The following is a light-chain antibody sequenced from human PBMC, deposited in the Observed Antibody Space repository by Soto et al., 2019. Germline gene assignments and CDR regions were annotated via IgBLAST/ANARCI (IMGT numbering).Light chain of an antibody. CDR2: DVT. J-gene: IGLJ3*02. V-gene: IGLV2-8*01. Sequence: QSALTQPPSASGSPGQSVTISCTGSSSDVGGFDWVSWYQQHPGKAPKLMIYDVTKRPSGVPDRFSGSKSGNTASLTVSGLQAEDEADYYCQSYDSSLSGWVFGGGTQLTVL. CDR1: SSDVGGFDW. CDR3: QSYDSSLSGWV.